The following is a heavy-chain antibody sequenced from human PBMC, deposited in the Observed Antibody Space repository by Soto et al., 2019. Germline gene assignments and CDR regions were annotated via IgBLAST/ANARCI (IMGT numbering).Heavy chain of an antibody. V-gene: IGHV3-23*01. CDR3: AKDSGVYYYGSGCLLDYFDY. J-gene: IGHJ4*02. CDR1: GFTFSSYA. D-gene: IGHD3-10*01. CDR2: ISGSGGST. Sequence: EVQLLESGGGLVQPGGSLRLSCAASGFTFSSYAMSWVRQAPGKGLEWVSAISGSGGSTYYADSVKGRFTISRDNSKNTLYLQMNSLRGEDTAVYYCAKDSGVYYYGSGCLLDYFDYWGQGTLVTVSS.